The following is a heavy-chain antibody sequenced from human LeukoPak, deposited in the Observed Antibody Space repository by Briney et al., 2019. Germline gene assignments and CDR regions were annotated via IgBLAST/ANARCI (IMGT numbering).Heavy chain of an antibody. CDR1: GFTFSTYF. V-gene: IGHV3-74*01. Sequence: GGSLRLSCAASGFTFSTYFMHWVRQAPGKGLVWVSRITPDGITTSYAESVKGRFAISRDNAQNTLYLQMKSLRAEDTAMYYCVRDRDGYNYWGQGTLVTVSS. CDR3: VRDRDGYNY. D-gene: IGHD5-24*01. J-gene: IGHJ4*02. CDR2: ITPDGITT.